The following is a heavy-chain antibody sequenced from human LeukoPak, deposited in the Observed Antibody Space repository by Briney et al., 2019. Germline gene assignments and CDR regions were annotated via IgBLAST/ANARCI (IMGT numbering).Heavy chain of an antibody. J-gene: IGHJ3*02. D-gene: IGHD3-22*01. CDR1: GFTFSSYE. V-gene: IGHV3-48*03. CDR3: ARGGDSSGYYAAFDI. CDR2: ITSSGSSI. Sequence: GGSLRLSCAASGFTFSSYEMNWVRQAPEKGLEWVSSITSSGSSIYYADSVKGRFTISRDNAENSLYLQMNSLRAEDTAVYYCARGGDSSGYYAAFDIWGQGTMVTVSS.